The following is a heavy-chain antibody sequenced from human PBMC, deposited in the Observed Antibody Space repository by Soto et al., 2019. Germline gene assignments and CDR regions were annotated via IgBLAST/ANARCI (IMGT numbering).Heavy chain of an antibody. CDR3: ATWHEREHAYDV. CDR2: LYDVDGS. V-gene: IGHV3-53*01. D-gene: IGHD1-1*01. Sequence: DVQLVKSGGGLRQPGGSRELSCPASGLPASGKKYVAGVRKAPGKGLEWVSALYDVDGSFYADSVKGRFTTSSDSSKTTVYLQMNGLRPDDTAVYYCATWHEREHAYDVWGQGTTVTVSS. CDR1: GLPASGKKY. J-gene: IGHJ3*01.